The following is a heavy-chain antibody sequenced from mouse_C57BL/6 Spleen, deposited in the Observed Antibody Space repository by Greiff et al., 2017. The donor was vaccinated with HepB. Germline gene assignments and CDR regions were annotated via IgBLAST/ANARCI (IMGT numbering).Heavy chain of an antibody. CDR3: ARGGLYYGNYEFAY. D-gene: IGHD2-1*01. CDR1: GYSITSGYY. V-gene: IGHV3-6*01. CDR2: ISYDGSN. J-gene: IGHJ3*01. Sequence: LQESGPGLVKPSQSLSLTCSVTGYSITSGYYWNWIRQFPGNKLEWMGYISYDGSNNYNPSLKNRISITRDTSKNQFFLKLNSVTTEDTATYYCARGGLYYGNYEFAYWGQGTLVTVSA.